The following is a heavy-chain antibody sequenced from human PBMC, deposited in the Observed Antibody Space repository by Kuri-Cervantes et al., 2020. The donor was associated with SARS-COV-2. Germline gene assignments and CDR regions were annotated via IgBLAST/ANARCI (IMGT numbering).Heavy chain of an antibody. CDR1: GYTFTSYG. V-gene: IGHV1-18*01. D-gene: IGHD3-3*01. CDR3: ARGRDYDFWSGYPPVPYAFDI. Sequence: ASVKVSCKASGYTFTSYGISWVRQAPGQGLEWMGWISAYNGNTNYAQKLQGRVTMTTDTSTSTAYMELRSLRSDDTAVYYCARGRDYDFWSGYPPVPYAFDIWGQGTMVTVSS. CDR2: ISAYNGNT. J-gene: IGHJ3*02.